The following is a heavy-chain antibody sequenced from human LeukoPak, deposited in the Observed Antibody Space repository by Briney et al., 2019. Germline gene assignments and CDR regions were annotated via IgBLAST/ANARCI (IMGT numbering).Heavy chain of an antibody. J-gene: IGHJ3*02. D-gene: IGHD4-17*01. CDR2: INPNSGGT. V-gene: IGHV1-2*02. Sequence: GASVTVSCKASGYTFTGYYLHWVRQAPGQGLAWMGWINPNSGGTNYAQQFQGRVNMTRGTSLSPADMELRRLRCDGTAVIYCRQDGGDYDAFEIWGQGTMVTVSS. CDR3: RQDGGDYDAFEI. CDR1: GYTFTGYY.